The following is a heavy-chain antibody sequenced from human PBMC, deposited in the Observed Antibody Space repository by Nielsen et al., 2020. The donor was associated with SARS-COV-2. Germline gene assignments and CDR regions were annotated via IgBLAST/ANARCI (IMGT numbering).Heavy chain of an antibody. J-gene: IGHJ6*02. CDR3: ARDLGGSSGWGDYYYYGMDV. Sequence: VRQAPGKGLEWVSVIYSGGSTYYADSVKGQFTISRDNSKNTLYLQMNSLRAEDTAVYYCARDLGGSSGWGDYYYYGMDVWGQGTTVTVSS. D-gene: IGHD6-19*01. V-gene: IGHV3-53*01. CDR2: IYSGGST.